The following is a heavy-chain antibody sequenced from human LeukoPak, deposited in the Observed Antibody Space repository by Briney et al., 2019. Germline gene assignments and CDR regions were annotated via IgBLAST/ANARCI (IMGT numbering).Heavy chain of an antibody. J-gene: IGHJ5*02. Sequence: GGSLRLSCAASGFTFSSYEMNWVRQAPGKGLGWVSYISSSGSTIYYADSVKGRFTISRDNAKNSLYLQMNSLRAEDTAVYYCARLTTVIGTTSWYNWFDPWGQGTLVTVSS. CDR1: GFTFSSYE. D-gene: IGHD4-11*01. V-gene: IGHV3-48*03. CDR3: ARLTTVIGTTSWYNWFDP. CDR2: ISSSGSTI.